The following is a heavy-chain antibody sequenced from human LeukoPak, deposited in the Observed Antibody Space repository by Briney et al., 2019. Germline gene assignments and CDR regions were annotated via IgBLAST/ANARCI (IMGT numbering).Heavy chain of an antibody. CDR2: IYYSGST. V-gene: IGHV4-59*01. J-gene: IGHJ4*02. D-gene: IGHD3-3*01. CDR1: GGSISSYY. Sequence: SETLSLTCTVSGGSISSYYWSWIRQPPGKGLEWIGYIYYSGSTNYNPSLKSRVTISVDTSKNQFSLKLSSVTAADTAVYYCARGGGYDFWSGYYPFDYWGQGTLVTVSS. CDR3: ARGGGYDFWSGYYPFDY.